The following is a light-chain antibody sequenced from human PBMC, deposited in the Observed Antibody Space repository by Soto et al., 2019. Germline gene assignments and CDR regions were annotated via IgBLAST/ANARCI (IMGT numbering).Light chain of an antibody. CDR2: LNSDGSH. Sequence: QPVLTQSPSASASLGASVKLTCTLSSGHSSYAIAWHQQQPQKGPRYLMKLNSDGSHNKGDGIPDRFSGSSSGAARYLTISGLQSEDQADYYCQTWGTGFSVVFGGGTKLTVL. CDR3: QTWGTGFSVV. V-gene: IGLV4-69*01. J-gene: IGLJ2*01. CDR1: SGHSSYA.